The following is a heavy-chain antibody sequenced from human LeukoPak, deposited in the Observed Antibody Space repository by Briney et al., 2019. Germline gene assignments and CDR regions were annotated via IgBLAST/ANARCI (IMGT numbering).Heavy chain of an antibody. V-gene: IGHV3-23*01. J-gene: IGHJ6*03. CDR3: ARDRASYDFWSGYNYMDV. Sequence: SGGSLRLSCAASGFTFSSYAMSWVRQAPGKGLEWVSAISGSGGSTYYADSVKGRFTISRDNSKNTLYLQMNSLRAEDTAVYYCARDRASYDFWSGYNYMDVWGKGTTVTVSS. D-gene: IGHD3-3*01. CDR1: GFTFSSYA. CDR2: ISGSGGST.